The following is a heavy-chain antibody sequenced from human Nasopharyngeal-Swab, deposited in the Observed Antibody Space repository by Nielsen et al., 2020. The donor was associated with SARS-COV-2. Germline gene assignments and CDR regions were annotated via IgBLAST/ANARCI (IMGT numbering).Heavy chain of an antibody. CDR3: ARDGLDYDFWSAYFMDV. D-gene: IGHD3-3*01. CDR1: GFSFNNYI. J-gene: IGHJ6*02. Sequence: GESLTLCCGGSGFSFNNYIFNWVRQAPGKGLEWVSSISSSSSYIYYADSVKGRFTISRDNAKNSLYLQMNSLRAEDTAVYYCARDGLDYDFWSAYFMDVWGQGTTVTVSS. V-gene: IGHV3-21*01. CDR2: ISSSSSYI.